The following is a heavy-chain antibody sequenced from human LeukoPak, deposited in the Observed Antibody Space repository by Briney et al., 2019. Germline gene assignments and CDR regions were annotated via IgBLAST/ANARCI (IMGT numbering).Heavy chain of an antibody. Sequence: PSETLSLTCTVSGGSISSYYWSWIRQPPGKGLEWIGYIYTSGSTNYNPSLKSRVTISVDTSKNQSSLKLSSVTAADTAVYYCARAAYSSSWYFDYWGQGTLVTVSS. D-gene: IGHD6-13*01. CDR1: GGSISSYY. CDR2: IYTSGST. J-gene: IGHJ4*02. CDR3: ARAAYSSSWYFDY. V-gene: IGHV4-4*09.